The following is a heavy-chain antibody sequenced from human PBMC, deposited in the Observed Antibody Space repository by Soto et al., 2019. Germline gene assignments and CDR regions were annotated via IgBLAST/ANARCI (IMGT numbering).Heavy chain of an antibody. CDR1: GYTFTNYG. CDR3: ARGTWRVSSGYFDY. Sequence: ASVKVSCKASGYTFTNYGISWVRQAPGQGLEWMGWISVYNGNTDYAQKLQGRVTMTTDTSTSTAYMEMRSLRSDDTAVYYCARGTWRVSSGYFDYWGQGTLVTVSS. V-gene: IGHV1-18*01. J-gene: IGHJ4*02. D-gene: IGHD3-16*01. CDR2: ISVYNGNT.